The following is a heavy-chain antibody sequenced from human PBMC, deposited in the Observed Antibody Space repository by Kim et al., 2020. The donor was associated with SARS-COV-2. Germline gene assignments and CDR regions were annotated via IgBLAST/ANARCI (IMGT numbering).Heavy chain of an antibody. CDR2: ISYDGSNK. D-gene: IGHD6-19*01. Sequence: GGSLRLSCAASGFTFSSYGMHWVRQAPGKGLEWVAVISYDGSNKYYADSVKGRFTISRDNSKNTLYLQMNSLRAEDTAVYYCAKELSIAVNYGMDVWGRGTTVTVSS. CDR3: AKELSIAVNYGMDV. CDR1: GFTFSSYG. J-gene: IGHJ6*02. V-gene: IGHV3-30*18.